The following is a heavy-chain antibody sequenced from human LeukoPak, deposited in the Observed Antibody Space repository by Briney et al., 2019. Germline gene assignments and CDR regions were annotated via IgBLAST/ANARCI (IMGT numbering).Heavy chain of an antibody. D-gene: IGHD4-17*01. J-gene: IGHJ4*02. V-gene: IGHV1-2*02. Sequence: GASVKVSCKASGYTFTDYYIHWVQQAPGQGLEGMGWSNPNSGGTNYAQKFQGRVTMTRDTSISTAYMELSRVRSDDTALYYCASEWLYGDYGTFNYWGQGTLVTVSS. CDR3: ASEWLYGDYGTFNY. CDR2: SNPNSGGT. CDR1: GYTFTDYY.